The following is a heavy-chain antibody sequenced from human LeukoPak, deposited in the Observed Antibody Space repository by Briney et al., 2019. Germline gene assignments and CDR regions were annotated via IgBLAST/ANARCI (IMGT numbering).Heavy chain of an antibody. CDR2: IYYSGST. D-gene: IGHD2-2*01. V-gene: IGHV4-39*07. CDR1: GGSISGTSYY. Sequence: PSETLSLTCTVSGGSISGTSYYWGWIRQPPGKGLEWIGSIYYSGSTYYNPSLKSRVTISVDTSKNQFSLKLSSVTAADTAVYYCARDSFRRSSTGAFDIWGQGTMVTVSS. CDR3: ARDSFRRSSTGAFDI. J-gene: IGHJ3*02.